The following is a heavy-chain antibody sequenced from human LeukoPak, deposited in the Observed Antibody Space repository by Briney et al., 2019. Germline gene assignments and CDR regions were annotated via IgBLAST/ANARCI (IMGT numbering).Heavy chain of an antibody. D-gene: IGHD3-10*02. Sequence: TSSGTLSLTCAVSGGSISSSNWWSWIRQPPGKGLEWIGEINHSGSTNYNPSLKSRVTISVDTSKNQFSLKLSSVTAADTAVYYCARFSTYLRWFDPWGQGTLVTVSS. J-gene: IGHJ5*02. V-gene: IGHV4-4*02. CDR3: ARFSTYLRWFDP. CDR1: GGSISSSNW. CDR2: INHSGST.